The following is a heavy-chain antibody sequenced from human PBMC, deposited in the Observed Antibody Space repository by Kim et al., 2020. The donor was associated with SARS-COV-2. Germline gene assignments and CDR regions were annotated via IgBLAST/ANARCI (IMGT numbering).Heavy chain of an antibody. CDR2: INYSGSS. Sequence: SETLSLTCTVSGGSISSGGYYWSWIRQHPGKGLEWIVYINYSGSSYYNPSLKSRVTISVGTSKNQFSLKLRTVTAAATAVYYCAGDAKRRGYSYGPCYYYGMDVWGQGTTVTDSS. CDR1: GGSISSGGYY. J-gene: IGHJ6*02. D-gene: IGHD5-18*01. CDR3: AGDAKRRGYSYGPCYYYGMDV. V-gene: IGHV4-31*03.